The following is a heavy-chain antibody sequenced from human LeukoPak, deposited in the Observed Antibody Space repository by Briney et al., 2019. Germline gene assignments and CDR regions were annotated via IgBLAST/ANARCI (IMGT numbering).Heavy chain of an antibody. CDR3: ARDVGGSSWYDP. CDR2: INSDGSTT. V-gene: IGHV3-74*01. Sequence: PARSLRLSCAAPGFTFSNYWMHWVPQAPGKGLVWVSHINSDGSTTTYADSVKGRFTISRDNAKNTLYLQMSSLRVEDTAVYYCARDVGGSSWYDPWGQGTLVTVFS. CDR1: GFTFSNYW. J-gene: IGHJ5*02. D-gene: IGHD6-13*01.